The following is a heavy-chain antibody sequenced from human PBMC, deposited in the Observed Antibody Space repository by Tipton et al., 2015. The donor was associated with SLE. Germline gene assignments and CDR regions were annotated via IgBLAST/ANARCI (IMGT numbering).Heavy chain of an antibody. CDR2: IYYSGST. V-gene: IGHV4-59*01. D-gene: IGHD6-13*01. J-gene: IGHJ6*03. CDR3: ARSQQLSYMDV. CDR1: GFTFGDYA. Sequence: LRLSCTASGFTFGDYAMSWIRQPPGKGLEWIGYIYYSGSTNYNPSLKSRVTISVDTSKNQFSLKLSSVTAADTAVYYCARSQQLSYMDVWGKGTTVTVSS.